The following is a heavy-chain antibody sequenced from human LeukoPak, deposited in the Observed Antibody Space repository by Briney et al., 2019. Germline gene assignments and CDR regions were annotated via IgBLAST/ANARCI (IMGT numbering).Heavy chain of an antibody. CDR1: GFTFSSYA. CDR3: ARVQEIAVAGTLGY. V-gene: IGHV3-33*01. Sequence: PGGSLRLSCAASGFTFSSYAMHWVRQAPGKGLEWLAVIGYDGSNKYYAASVQGRFTISRGHSTHTLYLQIKSRRAEDTAVYYCARVQEIAVAGTLGYWGQGTLVTVSS. CDR2: IGYDGSNK. J-gene: IGHJ4*02. D-gene: IGHD6-19*01.